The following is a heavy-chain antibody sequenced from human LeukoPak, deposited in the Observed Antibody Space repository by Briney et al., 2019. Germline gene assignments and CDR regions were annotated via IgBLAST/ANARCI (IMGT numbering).Heavy chain of an antibody. V-gene: IGHV3-30*18. J-gene: IGHJ4*02. CDR3: AKDRETTASGTFDF. D-gene: IGHD6-13*01. CDR1: GFTFNNYG. CDR2: ISDDGRNK. Sequence: GGSLRLSCAASGFTFNNYGMHYVRQAPGKGLEWVAVISDDGRNKNYADSVKGRFTISRDSSNNTLYLQRNSLRAEDTGVYFCAKDRETTASGTFDFRGKGTLVTASS.